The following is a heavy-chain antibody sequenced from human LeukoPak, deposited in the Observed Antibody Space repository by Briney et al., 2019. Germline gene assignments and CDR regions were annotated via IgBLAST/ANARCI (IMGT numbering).Heavy chain of an antibody. Sequence: GGSLRLSCAASGFTFSNYAMSWVRQAPGKGLEWVSAISGSGGSTYYADSVKGRFTISRDNSKNTLYLQMNSLRAEDTAVYYCAKEGRGSLYYYDSSGYNGIDYWGQGTLVTVSS. V-gene: IGHV3-23*01. CDR3: AKEGRGSLYYYDSSGYNGIDY. D-gene: IGHD3-22*01. CDR2: ISGSGGST. J-gene: IGHJ4*02. CDR1: GFTFSNYA.